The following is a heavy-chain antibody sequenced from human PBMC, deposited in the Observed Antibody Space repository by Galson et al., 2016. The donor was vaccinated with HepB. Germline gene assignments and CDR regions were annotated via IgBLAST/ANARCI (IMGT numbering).Heavy chain of an antibody. V-gene: IGHV3-15*01. CDR3: TSSDFSDY. J-gene: IGHJ4*02. CDR2: ILSKAHGGTT. CDR1: GLTFSDAW. Sequence: SLRLSCAASGLTFSDAWMMWVRQAPGKGLEWVGRILSKAHGGTTHYAAPVKGRFTISRDDSENTLYLQMNSLKIEDTAIYYCTSSDFSDYWGQGTLVTVSS. D-gene: IGHD4-11*01.